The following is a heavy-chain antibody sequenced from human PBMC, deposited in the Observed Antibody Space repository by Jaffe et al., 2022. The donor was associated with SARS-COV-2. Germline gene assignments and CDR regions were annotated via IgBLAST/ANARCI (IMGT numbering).Heavy chain of an antibody. CDR1: GFTFSSYA. CDR2: ISYDGSNK. J-gene: IGHJ5*02. CDR3: ARDQNIVVVVAAMGGWFDP. D-gene: IGHD2-15*01. V-gene: IGHV3-30-3*01. Sequence: QVQLVESGGGVVQPGRSLRLSCAASGFTFSSYAMHWVRQAPGKGLEWVAVISYDGSNKYYADSVKGRFTISRDNSKNTLYLQMNSLRAEDTAVYYCARDQNIVVVVAAMGGWFDPWGQGTLVTVSS.